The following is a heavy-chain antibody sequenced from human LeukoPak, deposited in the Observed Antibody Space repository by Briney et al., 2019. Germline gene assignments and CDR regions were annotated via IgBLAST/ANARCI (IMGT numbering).Heavy chain of an antibody. Sequence: GGSLRLSCAASGFTFSSYSMNWVRQAPGKGLEWVSYISSSSSTICYADSVKGRFTISRDNAKNSLYLQMNSLRAEDTAVYYCARGVRVGATSVDYWGQGTLVTVSP. V-gene: IGHV3-48*01. CDR3: ARGVRVGATSVDY. D-gene: IGHD1-26*01. CDR1: GFTFSSYS. J-gene: IGHJ4*02. CDR2: ISSSSSTI.